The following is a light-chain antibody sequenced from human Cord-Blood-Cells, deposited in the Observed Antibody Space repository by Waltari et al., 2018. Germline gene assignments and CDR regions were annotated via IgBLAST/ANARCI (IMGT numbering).Light chain of an antibody. CDR2: DAP. V-gene: IGKV3-11*01. Sequence: EIVLTQSPATLSLSPGDRATLSCRASQSVSSYLAWYQQKPGQAPRLLIYDAPNRATGIPARFSGSGSGTDFTLTISSLEPEDFAVYYCQQRSNWPPITFGQGTRLEIK. CDR1: QSVSSY. CDR3: QQRSNWPPIT. J-gene: IGKJ5*01.